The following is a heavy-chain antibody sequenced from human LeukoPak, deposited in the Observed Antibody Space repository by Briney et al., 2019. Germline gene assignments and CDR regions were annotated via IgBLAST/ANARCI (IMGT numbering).Heavy chain of an antibody. CDR2: INSDESNT. Sequence: GGSLRLSCAASGFTFSHYLMHWVRQAPGKGLVWFSRINSDESNTNSYAASGKGRFIISRDNANNTLYLQMNSLRAEDTAVYFCGRGCNGIHIWGQGTTVIVSS. J-gene: IGHJ3*02. CDR1: GFTFSHYL. D-gene: IGHD2/OR15-2a*01. V-gene: IGHV3-74*01. CDR3: GRGCNGIHI.